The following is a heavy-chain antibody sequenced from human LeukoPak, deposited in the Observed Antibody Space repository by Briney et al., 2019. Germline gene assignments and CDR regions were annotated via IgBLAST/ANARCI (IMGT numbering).Heavy chain of an antibody. Sequence: GGSLRLSCAASGFTFRSHGMHWVRQAPGKGLVWVSHINSDGSWTSYADSVKGRFTISKDNAKNTVYPQMNNLRAEDTAVYYCVSFYETYWGRGTLVTVSS. CDR2: INSDGSWT. CDR3: VSFYETY. CDR1: GFTFRSHG. J-gene: IGHJ4*02. V-gene: IGHV3-74*01. D-gene: IGHD2-2*01.